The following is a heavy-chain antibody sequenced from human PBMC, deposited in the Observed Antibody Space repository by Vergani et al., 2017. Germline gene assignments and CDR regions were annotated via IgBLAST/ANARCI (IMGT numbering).Heavy chain of an antibody. J-gene: IGHJ4*02. CDR3: ARGAVRGVRRSYFDY. V-gene: IGHV4-30-4*01. Sequence: QVQLQESGPGLVKPSQTLSLTCTVSGGSISSGDYYWSWIRQPPGKGLAWIGYIYYSGSTYYNPSLKSRVTISVDTSKNQFSLKLSSVTAADTAVYYCARGAVRGVRRSYFDYWGQGTRVTVSS. CDR1: GGSISSGDYY. CDR2: IYYSGST. D-gene: IGHD3-10*01.